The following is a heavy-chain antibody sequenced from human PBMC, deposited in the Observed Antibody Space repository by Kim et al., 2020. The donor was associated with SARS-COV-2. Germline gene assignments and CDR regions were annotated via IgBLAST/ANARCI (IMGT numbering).Heavy chain of an antibody. CDR1: GYTFTSYY. CDR2: INPSGGST. D-gene: IGHD4-17*01. Sequence: ASVKVSCKASGYTFTSYYMHWVRQAPGQGLEWMGIINPSGGSTSYAQKFQGRVTMTRDTSTSTVYMELSSLRSEDTAVYYCAREPRRTVTNRGYFDYWGQGTLVTVSS. J-gene: IGHJ4*02. CDR3: AREPRRTVTNRGYFDY. V-gene: IGHV1-46*01.